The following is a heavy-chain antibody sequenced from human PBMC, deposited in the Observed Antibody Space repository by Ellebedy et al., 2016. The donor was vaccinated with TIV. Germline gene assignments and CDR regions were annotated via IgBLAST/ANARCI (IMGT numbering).Heavy chain of an antibody. CDR1: GYTFTSYA. Sequence: ASVKVSCKASGYTFTSYAMNWVRQAPGQGLEWMGWINTNTGNPTYAQGFIGRFVFSLDTSASTAYLQISNLKAEDTAVYYCARAMDIVATIPFDYWGQGTLVTVSS. CDR3: ARAMDIVATIPFDY. CDR2: INTNTGNP. V-gene: IGHV7-4-1*02. D-gene: IGHD5-12*01. J-gene: IGHJ4*02.